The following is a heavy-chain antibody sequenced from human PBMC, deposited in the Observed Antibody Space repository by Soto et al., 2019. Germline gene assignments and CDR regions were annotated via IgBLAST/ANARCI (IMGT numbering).Heavy chain of an antibody. CDR2: IKQDGSEE. CDR1: GFTFSGYW. Sequence: EIQLVESGGGVVQPGGSLRLACTASGFTFSGYWMNWGRQAPGKGLEWVASIKQDGSEEHYGDSVKARFTIARDTANNSMYLQINSLRAEATSVYYCGRDPGLRLARIRGLGWFDPWGQGVLVTVSS. V-gene: IGHV3-7*03. CDR3: GRDPGLRLARIRGLGWFDP. J-gene: IGHJ5*02. D-gene: IGHD6-6*01.